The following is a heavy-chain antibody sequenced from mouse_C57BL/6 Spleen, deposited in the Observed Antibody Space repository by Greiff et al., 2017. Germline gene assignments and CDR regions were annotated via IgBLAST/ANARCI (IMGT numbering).Heavy chain of an antibody. CDR2: IWTGGGT. D-gene: IGHD1-1*01. CDR3: AKHASYYGSSYGYFDV. J-gene: IGHJ1*03. Sequence: VMLVESGPGLVAPSQSLSITCTVSGFSLTSYAISWVRQPPGKGLEWLGVIWTGGGTNYNSALMSRLSISKDNSKSQVFLKMNSLQTDDTAMYYCAKHASYYGSSYGYFDVWGTGTTVTVSS. V-gene: IGHV2-9-1*01. CDR1: GFSLTSYA.